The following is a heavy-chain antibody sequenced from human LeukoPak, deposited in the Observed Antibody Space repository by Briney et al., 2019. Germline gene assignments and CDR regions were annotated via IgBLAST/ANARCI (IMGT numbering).Heavy chain of an antibody. CDR3: AKDIGLAVARNWFDP. V-gene: IGHV3-23*01. D-gene: IGHD6-19*01. CDR1: GFTFSSYA. Sequence: PGGSLRLSCAASGFTFSSYAMSWVRQAPGKGLEWVSAISGSGGSTYYADSVKGRFTISRDNSKNTLYLQMNSLRAEDTAVYYCAKDIGLAVARNWFDPWGQGTLVTVSS. CDR2: ISGSGGST. J-gene: IGHJ5*02.